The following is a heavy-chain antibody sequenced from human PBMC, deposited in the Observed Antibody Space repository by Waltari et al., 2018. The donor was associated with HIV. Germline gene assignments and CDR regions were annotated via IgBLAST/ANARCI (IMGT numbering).Heavy chain of an antibody. V-gene: IGHV1-46*01. D-gene: IGHD5-18*01. Sequence: QVQLVQSGAEVKKPGASVKVSCKASGYTFTSYYMHWVRQAPGQGLEWMGIINPTDDTTNYAQKVQGRVTMTRDTATSTGYRELSSLRSEDTAVYYCARGVPVETTMGKYYYYGMEVWGQGTTVTVSS. J-gene: IGHJ6*02. CDR2: INPTDDTT. CDR3: ARGVPVETTMGKYYYYGMEV. CDR1: GYTFTSYY.